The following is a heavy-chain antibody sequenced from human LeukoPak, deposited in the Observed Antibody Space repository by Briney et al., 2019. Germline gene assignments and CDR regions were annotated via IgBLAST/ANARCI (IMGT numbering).Heavy chain of an antibody. J-gene: IGHJ4*02. V-gene: IGHV3-23*01. CDR1: GFTFSSYA. CDR2: ISGSGGST. CDR3: AKDLSRYYYGDYAFDY. D-gene: IGHD4-17*01. Sequence: GGSLRLSCAAPGFTFSSYAMSWVRQAPGKGLEWVSAISGSGGSTYYADSVKGRFTISRDNSKNTLYLQMNSLRAEDTAVYYCAKDLSRYYYGDYAFDYWGQGTLVTVSS.